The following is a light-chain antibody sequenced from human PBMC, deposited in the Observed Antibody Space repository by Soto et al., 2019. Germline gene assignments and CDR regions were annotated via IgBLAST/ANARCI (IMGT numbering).Light chain of an antibody. J-gene: IGKJ3*01. V-gene: IGKV3-20*01. CDR1: KSISRSY. CDR2: GAS. Sequence: EIVLTQSPGTLSLSPGDRATLSCRASKSISRSYLAWYQQKPGQAPRLLIYGASNRATGIPDRFSGSESGTDFTLTISRLEPEDFAVYYCQQFGNSPFTFGPGTKVDV. CDR3: QQFGNSPFT.